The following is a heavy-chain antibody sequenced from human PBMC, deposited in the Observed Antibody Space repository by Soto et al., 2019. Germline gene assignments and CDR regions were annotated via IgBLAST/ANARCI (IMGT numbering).Heavy chain of an antibody. CDR1: GGSTSGYY. D-gene: IGHD6-19*01. CDR2: IYYTGSNN. CDR3: ARHSSGWYLDR. Sequence: SETLSLTCTISGGSTSGYYWTWVRQSPRMGLEWIGYIYYTGSNNYNYNPSLNSRVTMSVDTSKNQFSLKLTSVTAADTAVYYCARHSSGWYLDRWGQGTLVTVSS. V-gene: IGHV4-59*08. J-gene: IGHJ4*02.